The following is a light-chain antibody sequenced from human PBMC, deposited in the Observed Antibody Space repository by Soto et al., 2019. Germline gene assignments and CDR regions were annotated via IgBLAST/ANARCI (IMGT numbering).Light chain of an antibody. J-gene: IGLJ3*02. CDR2: GVT. CDR1: SSDVGAYNY. Sequence: QSALTQPASVSGSPGQSITISCTGTSSDVGAYNYVSWYQQHPGKAPKLMIYGVTKRPSGVSNRFSGSKSGNTASLTISGLQAEDEADYYCCSHTRSSTWVFGGGTKLTVL. V-gene: IGLV2-14*01. CDR3: CSHTRSSTWV.